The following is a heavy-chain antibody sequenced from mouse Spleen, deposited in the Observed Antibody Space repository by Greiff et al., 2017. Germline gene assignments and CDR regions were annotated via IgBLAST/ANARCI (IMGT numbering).Heavy chain of an antibody. CDR2: INPSNGGT. J-gene: IGHJ4*01. D-gene: IGHD3-1*01. CDR1: GYTFTSYY. Sequence: VKLMESGAELVKPGASVKLSCKASGYTFTSYYMYWVKQRPGQGLEWIGEINPSNGGTNFNEKFKSKATLIVDKSSSTAYMQLSSLTSEDSAVYYCTRSGGYDAMDYWGQGTSVTVSS. CDR3: TRSGGYDAMDY. V-gene: IGHV1S81*02.